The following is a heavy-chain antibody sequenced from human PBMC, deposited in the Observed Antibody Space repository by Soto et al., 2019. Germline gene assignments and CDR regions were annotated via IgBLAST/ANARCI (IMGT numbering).Heavy chain of an antibody. D-gene: IGHD3-10*01. CDR2: ISAYNGNT. CDR1: GYTFTSYG. CDR3: ARDGEKRLWFGELSRFDP. Sequence: ASVKVSCKASGYTFTSYGISWVRQAPGQGLVWMGWISAYNGNTNYAQMLQGRVTMTTDTSTSTAYMELRSLRSDDTAVYYCARDGEKRLWFGELSRFDPWGQGTLVTVSS. V-gene: IGHV1-18*01. J-gene: IGHJ5*02.